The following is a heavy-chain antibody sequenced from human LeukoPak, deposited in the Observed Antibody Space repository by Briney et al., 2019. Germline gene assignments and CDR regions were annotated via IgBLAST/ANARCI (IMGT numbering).Heavy chain of an antibody. J-gene: IGHJ4*02. V-gene: IGHV4-39*01. Sequence: SETLSLTCTVSDGSISSSNCYWGWIRQPPGKGLEWIGSIYYSGSTYYNPSLKSRVTISVDTSKRQFSLKVSSVTAADAAVYYCARQIETYSSIWYRYFDYRGQGTLVTVSS. D-gene: IGHD6-13*01. CDR2: IYYSGST. CDR1: DGSISSSNCY. CDR3: ARQIETYSSIWYRYFDY.